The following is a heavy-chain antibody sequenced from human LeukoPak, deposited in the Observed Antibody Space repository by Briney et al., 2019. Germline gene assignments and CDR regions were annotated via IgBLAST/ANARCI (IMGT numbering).Heavy chain of an antibody. D-gene: IGHD3-10*01. CDR3: ARELVRGNWFDP. J-gene: IGHJ5*02. V-gene: IGHV1-3*01. CDR1: GYTFTSYA. CDR2: INAGNGNT. Sequence: ATVKVSCKASGYTFTSYAMHWVRQAPGQRLEWMGWINAGNGNTKYSQKFQGRVTVTRDTSASTAYMELSSLRSEDTAVYYCARELVRGNWFDPWGQGTLVTVSS.